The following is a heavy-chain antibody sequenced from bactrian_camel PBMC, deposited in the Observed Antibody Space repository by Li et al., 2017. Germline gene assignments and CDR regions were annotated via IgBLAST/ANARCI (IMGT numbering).Heavy chain of an antibody. CDR1: GRSYSTEC. D-gene: IGHD7*01. J-gene: IGHJ4*01. CDR3: AADMFAVAGGVLLLRERHNGY. CDR2: ITRDGAV. V-gene: IGHV3S53*01. Sequence: VQLVESGGGSVQAGGSLRLSCAASGRSYSTECMAWFRQAPGKEREGVAGITRDGAVTYGDSVKGRFTISRGSGKNTVDLQMNSLKADDTAMYYCAADMFAVAGGVLLLRERHNGYAGQGTQVTVS.